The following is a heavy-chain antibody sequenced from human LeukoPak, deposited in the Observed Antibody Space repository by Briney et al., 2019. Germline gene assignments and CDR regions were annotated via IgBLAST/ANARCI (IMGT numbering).Heavy chain of an antibody. D-gene: IGHD6-13*01. CDR2: IYTSGST. J-gene: IGHJ4*02. CDR1: GGSISSYY. Sequence: SETLSLTCTVSGGSISSYYWSWIRQPAGKGLEWIGRIYTSGSTNYNPSLKSRVTMSVDTSKNQFSLKLSSVTAADTAVYYCARVSTAAGAPYYFDYWGQGTLVTVSS. V-gene: IGHV4-4*07. CDR3: ARVSTAAGAPYYFDY.